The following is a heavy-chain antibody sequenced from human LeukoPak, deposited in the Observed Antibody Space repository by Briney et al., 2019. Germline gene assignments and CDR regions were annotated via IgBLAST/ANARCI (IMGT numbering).Heavy chain of an antibody. CDR3: ARPRAAGDDAFDV. CDR2: IYPGHSDT. Sequence: GESLKIFCKGSGYTFTNYWIAWVRQMPGKGLEWMGIIYPGHSDTRYSPSFQGQVTISADKSISTAYLQWSSLKASDTAMYYCARPRAAGDDAFDVWGQGTMVTVSS. D-gene: IGHD6-25*01. V-gene: IGHV5-51*01. J-gene: IGHJ3*01. CDR1: GYTFTNYW.